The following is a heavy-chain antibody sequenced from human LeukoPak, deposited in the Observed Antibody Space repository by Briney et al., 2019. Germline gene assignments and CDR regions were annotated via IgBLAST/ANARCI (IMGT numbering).Heavy chain of an antibody. D-gene: IGHD2-15*01. CDR1: GGSISSSNW. CDR3: ARVSGYCSGGSCYPFDY. CDR2: IYHSGST. Sequence: PSETLSLTCAVSGGSISSSNWWSWVRPPPGKGLEWIGEIYHSGSTNYNPSLKSRVTISVDKSKNQFSLKLSSVTAADTAVYYCARVSGYCSGGSCYPFDYWGQGTLVTVSS. J-gene: IGHJ4*02. V-gene: IGHV4-4*02.